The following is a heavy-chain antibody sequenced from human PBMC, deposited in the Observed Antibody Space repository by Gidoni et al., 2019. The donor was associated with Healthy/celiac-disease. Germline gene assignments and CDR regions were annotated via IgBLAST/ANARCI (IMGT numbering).Heavy chain of an antibody. CDR1: GGSFSGYY. CDR2: INHSGST. CDR3: ARNTYYDFWSGYFKRANWFDP. V-gene: IGHV4-34*01. Sequence: QVQLQQWGAGRLKPSETLSRNCAVYGGSFSGYYWSWTRQPPGKGLEWIGEINHSGSTNYSPSLKSRVTISVVTSKNQFSLKLSSVTAADTAVYYCARNTYYDFWSGYFKRANWFDPWGQGTLVTVSS. J-gene: IGHJ5*02. D-gene: IGHD3-3*01.